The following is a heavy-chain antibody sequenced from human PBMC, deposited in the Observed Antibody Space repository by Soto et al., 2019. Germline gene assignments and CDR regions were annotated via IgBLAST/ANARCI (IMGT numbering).Heavy chain of an antibody. J-gene: IGHJ6*02. Sequence: EVQLVESGGALAQPGESLRLSCVVSGFTLTTYSMTWVRQAPGKGLEWISFISSTGATKYYADSVKGRFTVSRDVAQNSLFLQMNSLTDEDTAVYYCARYGLPKNVLVPVEGMDVWGQGTTVTVSS. V-gene: IGHV3-48*02. CDR2: ISSTGATK. CDR3: ARYGLPKNVLVPVEGMDV. D-gene: IGHD3-3*02. CDR1: GFTLTTYS.